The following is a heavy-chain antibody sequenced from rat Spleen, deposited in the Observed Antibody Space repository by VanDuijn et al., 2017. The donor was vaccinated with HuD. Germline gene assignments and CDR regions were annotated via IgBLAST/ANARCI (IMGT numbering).Heavy chain of an antibody. V-gene: IGHV5-17*01. CDR3: ARHDYGGYPDYFDY. CDR2: IIYDGSST. Sequence: EVQLVESGGGLVQPGRSLKLSCAASGFTFSDYAMAWVRQAPKKGLEWVATIIYDGSSTYYRDSVKGRFTISRVNAKNTQYLQMDSLRSEDTATYYCARHDYGGYPDYFDYWGQGVMVTVSS. CDR1: GFTFSDYA. J-gene: IGHJ2*01. D-gene: IGHD1-11*01.